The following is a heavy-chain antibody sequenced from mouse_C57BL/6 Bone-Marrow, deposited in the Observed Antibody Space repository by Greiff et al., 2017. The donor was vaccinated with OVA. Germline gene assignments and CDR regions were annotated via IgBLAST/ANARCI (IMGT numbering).Heavy chain of an antibody. Sequence: VQLQESGPGLVQPSQSLSITCTVSGFSLTSYGVHWVRQSPGKGLEWLGVIWSGGSTDYNAAFISRLSISKDNSKSQVFFKMNSLQADDTAIYYCARNTMVTTRYWYFDVWGTGTTVTVSS. CDR3: ARNTMVTTRYWYFDV. V-gene: IGHV2-2*01. CDR1: GFSLTSYG. J-gene: IGHJ1*03. CDR2: IWSGGST. D-gene: IGHD2-2*01.